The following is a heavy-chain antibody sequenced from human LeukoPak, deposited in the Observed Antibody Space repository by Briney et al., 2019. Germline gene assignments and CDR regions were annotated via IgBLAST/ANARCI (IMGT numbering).Heavy chain of an antibody. Sequence: PSETLSLTCSVSGASISRYYWSWIRQPPGKGLEWIGYFHHSGNTNYSPSLSSRITMSEDTSKNQFSLRLNSVTAADTAIYYCARRAAALDSWGQGTLVTVSS. CDR1: GASISRYY. V-gene: IGHV4-59*12. J-gene: IGHJ4*02. CDR3: ARRAAALDS. CDR2: FHHSGNT. D-gene: IGHD6-13*01.